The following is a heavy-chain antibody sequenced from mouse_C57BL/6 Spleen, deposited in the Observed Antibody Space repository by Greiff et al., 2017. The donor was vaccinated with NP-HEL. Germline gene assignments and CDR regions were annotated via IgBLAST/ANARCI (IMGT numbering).Heavy chain of an antibody. CDR3: ARPYYDGSSSFAY. CDR1: GYAFSSYW. J-gene: IGHJ3*01. CDR2: IYPGDGDT. D-gene: IGHD1-1*01. Sequence: QVQLQQSGAELVKPGASVKISCKASGYAFSSYWMNWVKQRPGKGLEWIGQIYPGDGDTNYNGKFKGKATLTADKSSSTAYMQLSSLTSEDSAVYFCARPYYDGSSSFAYWGQGTLVTVSA. V-gene: IGHV1-80*01.